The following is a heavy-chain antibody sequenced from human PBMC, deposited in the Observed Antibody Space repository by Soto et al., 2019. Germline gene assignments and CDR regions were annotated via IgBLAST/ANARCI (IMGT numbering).Heavy chain of an antibody. V-gene: IGHV3-15*07. D-gene: IGHD5-12*01. J-gene: IGHJ4*02. CDR3: STSGYGGFDY. Sequence: GGSMRLSCAASGLSFSNALRNWVRQAPGKGLEWVGRIVTETKGGTTDYASPVKGRFTISRDDSKKTSYLQMNSLKTEDTAIYYCSTSGYGGFDYWGQGVLVTVSS. CDR2: IVTETKGGTT. CDR1: GLSFSNAL.